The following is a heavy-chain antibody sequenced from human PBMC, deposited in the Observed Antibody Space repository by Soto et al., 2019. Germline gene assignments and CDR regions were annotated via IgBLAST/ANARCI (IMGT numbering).Heavy chain of an antibody. CDR3: ARCYCSVGSCYTCWHFDL. CDR1: GYTFNNYG. Sequence: QVQLVQSGAEVKKPGASVKVSCKASGYTFNNYGISWVRQAPGLGLEWMGWIGPYNGNTDHAQNFQGRVTMTTDTSTNTDYIELRSLRTDDTALYYCARCYCSVGSCYTCWHFDLWGRGTLVTVSS. CDR2: IGPYNGNT. V-gene: IGHV1-18*01. J-gene: IGHJ2*01. D-gene: IGHD2-15*01.